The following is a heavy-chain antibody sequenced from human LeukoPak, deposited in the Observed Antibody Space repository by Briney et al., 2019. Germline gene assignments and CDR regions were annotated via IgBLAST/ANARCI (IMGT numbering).Heavy chain of an antibody. D-gene: IGHD3-22*01. J-gene: IGHJ3*02. Sequence: PGGSLRPSCAASGFTFSSYSMNWVRQAPGKGLEWVSYISSSSSPIYYADSVKGRFAISRDNAKNSLYLQMNSLRAEDTAVYYCARDHHRRLYDSQARDTFDIWGQGTMVTVSS. CDR1: GFTFSSYS. CDR3: ARDHHRRLYDSQARDTFDI. CDR2: ISSSSSPI. V-gene: IGHV3-48*01.